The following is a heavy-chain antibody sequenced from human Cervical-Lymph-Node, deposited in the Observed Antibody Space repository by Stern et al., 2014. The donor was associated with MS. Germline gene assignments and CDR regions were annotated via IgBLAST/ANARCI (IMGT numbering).Heavy chain of an antibody. D-gene: IGHD1-26*01. CDR3: AKGSRGSYIRGRLGYLES. J-gene: IGHJ4*02. CDR2: ITWDSVTI. V-gene: IGHV3-9*01. Sequence: EVQLVQSGGGLVQPGGSLRLSCDASGFNFDDYSMHWVRQAPGKGLEWGSSITWDSVTIHYADSVKGRFTISRGTAKIFLQMNSLRPDDTAFYYCAKGSRGSYIRGRLGYLESWGQGTLVTVSS. CDR1: GFNFDDYS.